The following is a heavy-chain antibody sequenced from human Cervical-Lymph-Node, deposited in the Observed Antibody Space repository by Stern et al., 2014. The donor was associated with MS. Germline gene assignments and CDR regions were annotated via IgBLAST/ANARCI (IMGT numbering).Heavy chain of an antibody. D-gene: IGHD3-22*01. V-gene: IGHV1-46*03. CDR1: GYTFTTYY. CDR3: ARATFDDSSAYFQYYFDH. Sequence: VQLVESGAEVRKPGASVKVSCKASGYTFTTYYMHWVRQAPGQGLECMGVINPSGGNTNYAQKFQGRVTMTRDTSTSTVYMELSSLRSEATAMYYCARATFDDSSAYFQYYFDHWGQGTLVTVSS. J-gene: IGHJ4*02. CDR2: INPSGGNT.